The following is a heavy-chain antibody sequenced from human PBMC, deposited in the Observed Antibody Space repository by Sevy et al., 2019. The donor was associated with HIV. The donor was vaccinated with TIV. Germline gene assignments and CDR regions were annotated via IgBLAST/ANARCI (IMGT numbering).Heavy chain of an antibody. D-gene: IGHD5-12*01. J-gene: IGHJ4*02. CDR2: INDDGTKD. V-gene: IGHV3-7*01. CDR3: ARDNAGYDF. Sequence: GGSLRLSCAASASGINFSGYWMSWVRQVPGKGLEWVANINDDGTKDYYLGSVKGRFTISRDNAKKSLYLQMNTVRVEDTAVYYCARDNAGYDFWGQGTLVTVSS. CDR1: GINFSGYW.